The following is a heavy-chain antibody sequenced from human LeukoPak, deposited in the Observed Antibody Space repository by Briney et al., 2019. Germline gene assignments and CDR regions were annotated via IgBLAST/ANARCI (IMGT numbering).Heavy chain of an antibody. CDR1: GCTSCDYS. D-gene: IGHD3-3*01. J-gene: IGHJ4*02. Sequence: PGGSLRLSCRTSGCTSCDYSMIWVRQDPGKGLEWVGFIRSIAYGGTTEHAASVKDRFTISRDDSKSVAYLDMYSLKTEDTGVYYCTRDASYYDFWSGYSNWGQGTLVTVSS. V-gene: IGHV3-49*04. CDR2: IRSIAYGGTT. CDR3: TRDASYYDFWSGYSN.